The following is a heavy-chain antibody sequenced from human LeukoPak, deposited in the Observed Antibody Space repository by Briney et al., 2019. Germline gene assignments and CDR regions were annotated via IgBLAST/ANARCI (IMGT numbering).Heavy chain of an antibody. Sequence: SETLSLTCAVYGGSFSGYYWSWIRQPPGKGLEWIGEINHSGSTNYNPSLKSRVTISVDTSKNQFSLKLSSVTAADTAVYYCARHGQKNYYYYMDVWGKGTTVTVSS. V-gene: IGHV4-34*01. D-gene: IGHD5-24*01. CDR1: GGSFSGYY. J-gene: IGHJ6*03. CDR2: INHSGST. CDR3: ARHGQKNYYYYMDV.